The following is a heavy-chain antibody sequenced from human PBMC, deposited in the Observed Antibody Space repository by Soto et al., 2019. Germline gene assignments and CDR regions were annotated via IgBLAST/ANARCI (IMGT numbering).Heavy chain of an antibody. V-gene: IGHV3-74*01. D-gene: IGHD6-13*01. CDR3: ARGPYSSTWYYVWLDA. J-gene: IGHJ5*02. CDR1: GFTFSSYW. Sequence: EVQLVESGGGLVQPGGSLRLSCAASGFTFSSYWMHWVRQAPGKGLVWVSRINGDGSSTSYADSVKGRFTISRDNAKNTLYLQMNRLRAEDTAVYYCARGPYSSTWYYVWLDAWGQGTLVTVSS. CDR2: INGDGSST.